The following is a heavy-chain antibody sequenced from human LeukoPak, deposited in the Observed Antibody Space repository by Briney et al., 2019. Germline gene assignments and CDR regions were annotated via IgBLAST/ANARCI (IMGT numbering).Heavy chain of an antibody. Sequence: SETLSLTCTVSGGSISSHYWSWIRQPPGMGLEWIGYIYSSGSTNYNPSLKSRVTISVDRSKNQFSLKLSSVTAADTAVYYCARGREDACSYGHPFGYWGQGTLVTVSS. J-gene: IGHJ4*02. CDR3: ARGREDACSYGHPFGY. CDR2: IYSSGST. CDR1: GGSISSHY. D-gene: IGHD5-18*01. V-gene: IGHV4-59*11.